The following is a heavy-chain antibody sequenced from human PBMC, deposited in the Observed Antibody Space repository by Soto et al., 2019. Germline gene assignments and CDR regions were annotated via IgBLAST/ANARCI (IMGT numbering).Heavy chain of an antibody. CDR2: IIPIFGTA. Sequence: QVQLVQSGAEVKKPGSSVKVSCKASGGTFSSYAIIWVRQAPGQGLEWMGGIIPIFGTANYAQKFQGRVTITADESTSTAYMELSSLRSEDTAVYYCARDPSNPDTAMVEFDYWGQGTLVTVSS. CDR1: GGTFSSYA. J-gene: IGHJ4*02. D-gene: IGHD5-18*01. CDR3: ARDPSNPDTAMVEFDY. V-gene: IGHV1-69*01.